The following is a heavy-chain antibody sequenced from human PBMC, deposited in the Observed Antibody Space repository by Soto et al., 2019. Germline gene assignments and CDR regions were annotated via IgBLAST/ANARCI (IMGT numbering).Heavy chain of an antibody. Sequence: QVQLVQSGAEVKKPGSSVQVSCKASGGTFSSYAISWVRQAPGHGLEWMGGIIPIFGTANYAQKFQGRVTITADESTSTADMELSSLRSEETAVYYGARGEWREGSKRHSSSWRNWFDPWGQGTLVTVSS. J-gene: IGHJ5*02. CDR3: ARGEWREGSKRHSSSWRNWFDP. V-gene: IGHV1-69*01. CDR1: GGTFSSYA. CDR2: IIPIFGTA. D-gene: IGHD6-13*01.